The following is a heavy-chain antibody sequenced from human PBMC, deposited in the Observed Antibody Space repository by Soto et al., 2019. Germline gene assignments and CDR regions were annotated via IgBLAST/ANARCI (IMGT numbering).Heavy chain of an antibody. CDR3: ARHTIFGVVITPYYFDY. CDR2: VSYTGNT. J-gene: IGHJ4*02. Sequence: SETLSLTCTFSGGAVGSNNYYWGWIRQPPGKGLEWIGSVSYTGNTYYNPSLKSRVIISADTSKNQFSLKLSSVTAADTAVYYCARHTIFGVVITPYYFDYWGQGTLVTVSS. V-gene: IGHV4-39*01. CDR1: GGAVGSNNYY. D-gene: IGHD3-3*01.